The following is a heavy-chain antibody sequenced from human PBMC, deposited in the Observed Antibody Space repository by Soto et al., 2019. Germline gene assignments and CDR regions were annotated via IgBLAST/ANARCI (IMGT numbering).Heavy chain of an antibody. J-gene: IGHJ4*02. CDR3: ARGRPAASRGRVLDY. Sequence: GGSLRLSCAASGFTFSSYSMNWVRQAPGKGLEWVSYISSSSSTIYYADSVKGRFTISRDNAKNSLYLQMNSLRAEDTAVYYCARGRPAASRGRVLDYWGQGTLVTVSS. CDR2: ISSSSSTI. CDR1: GFTFSSYS. V-gene: IGHV3-48*01. D-gene: IGHD2-2*01.